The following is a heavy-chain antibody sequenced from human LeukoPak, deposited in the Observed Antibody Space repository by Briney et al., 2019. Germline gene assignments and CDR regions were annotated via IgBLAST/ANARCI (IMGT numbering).Heavy chain of an antibody. J-gene: IGHJ4*02. CDR3: ARASRGRWLVGGTFDY. V-gene: IGHV4-59*01. CDR1: GGSISSYY. CDR2: IYYSGST. D-gene: IGHD6-19*01. Sequence: SETLSLTCTVSGGSISSYYWSWIRQPPGKGLEWIGYIYYSGSTNYNPSLKSRVTISVDTSKNQFSLKLSSVTAADTAVYYCARASRGRWLVGGTFDYWGQGTLVTVSS.